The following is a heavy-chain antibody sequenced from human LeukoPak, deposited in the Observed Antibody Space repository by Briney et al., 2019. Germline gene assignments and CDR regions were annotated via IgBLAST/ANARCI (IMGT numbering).Heavy chain of an antibody. CDR3: ATGYYETFAT. J-gene: IGHJ5*02. CDR1: GASLSSYY. V-gene: IGHV4-59*01. Sequence: KPSETLSLTCSVSGASLSSYYWDWLRQPPGKGLEWIGYISDTGKTDSNPFLKSRVSISLDTSKKQFSLRLRSVTAADSAVYYCATGYYETFATWVPGTLVTVSS. CDR2: ISDTGKT. D-gene: IGHD1-26*01.